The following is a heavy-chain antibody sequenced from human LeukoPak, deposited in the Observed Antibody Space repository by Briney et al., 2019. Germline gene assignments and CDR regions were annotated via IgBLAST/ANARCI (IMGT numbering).Heavy chain of an antibody. V-gene: IGHV1-18*03. CDR2: IDGNAGHT. CDR1: GFTLARHH. J-gene: IGHJ4*02. Sequence: ASLKVSRKASGFTLARHHISWVRQATGQGLEWMGWIDGNAGHTMYAQRFKGRVTMTRDTSTTTAYMELRSLRLDDMAVYYCVREDWGSGTIIDYWGQGTLVTVSS. D-gene: IGHD1-14*01. CDR3: VREDWGSGTIIDY.